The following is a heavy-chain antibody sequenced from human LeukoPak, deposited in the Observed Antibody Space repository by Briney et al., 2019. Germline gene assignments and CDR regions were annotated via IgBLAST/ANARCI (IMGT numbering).Heavy chain of an antibody. CDR2: IYYSGST. J-gene: IGHJ4*02. Sequence: SETLSLTCTVSGGSISSGDYYWSWIRRPPGKGLEWIGYIYYSGSTYYNPSLKSRVTISVDTSKNQFSLKLSSVTAADTAVYYCARGGGCSSTSCSSDFWGQGTLVTVSS. D-gene: IGHD2-2*01. V-gene: IGHV4-30-4*01. CDR1: GGSISSGDYY. CDR3: ARGGGCSSTSCSSDF.